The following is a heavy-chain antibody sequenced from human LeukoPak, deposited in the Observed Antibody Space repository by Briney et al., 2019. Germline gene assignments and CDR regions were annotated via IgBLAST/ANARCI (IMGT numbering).Heavy chain of an antibody. V-gene: IGHV3-21*04. Sequence: GGSLRRSCAASGFTFSNYSMNWVRQAPGKGLEWVSSISSSSSYIYYADSVKGRFTISRDNAKNTLYLQMHSLRAEDTAVYYCARDRPNYYGSDGHYYRRDGDYWGRGTLVSVSS. D-gene: IGHD3-22*01. CDR2: ISSSSSYI. CDR3: ARDRPNYYGSDGHYYRRDGDY. J-gene: IGHJ4*02. CDR1: GFTFSNYS.